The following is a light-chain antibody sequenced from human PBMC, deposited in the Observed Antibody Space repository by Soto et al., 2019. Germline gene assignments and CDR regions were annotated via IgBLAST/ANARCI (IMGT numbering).Light chain of an antibody. V-gene: IGLV2-14*01. Sequence: QSVLTQPASVSGSPGQSITISCTGTSSDVGGYNYVSWYQQHPGKAPRLLIHGVRNRPPGISSRFSGSKSGLTASLTISGLRAEDEADYYCSSFTTNRFYIFGPGTKVTVL. CDR2: GVR. CDR1: SSDVGGYNY. J-gene: IGLJ1*01. CDR3: SSFTTNRFYI.